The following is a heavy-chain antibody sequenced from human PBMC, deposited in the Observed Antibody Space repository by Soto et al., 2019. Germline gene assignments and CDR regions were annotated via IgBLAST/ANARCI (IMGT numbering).Heavy chain of an antibody. CDR2: INHSGST. CDR3: ARNVDIVASIDY. Sequence: PSETLSLTCAVYGGSFSGYYWSWIRQPPGKGLEWIGEINHSGSTNYNPSLKSRVTISVDTSKNQFSLKLSSVTAADTAVYYCARNVDIVASIDYWGQGTLVTVSS. J-gene: IGHJ4*02. CDR1: GGSFSGYY. D-gene: IGHD5-12*01. V-gene: IGHV4-34*01.